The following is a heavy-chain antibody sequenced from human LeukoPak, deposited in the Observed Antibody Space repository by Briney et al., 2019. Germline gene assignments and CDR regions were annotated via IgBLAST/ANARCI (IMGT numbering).Heavy chain of an antibody. CDR1: GGSISSYY. Sequence: SETLSLTCTVSGGSISSYYWSWIRQPPGKGLEWIGYIYYSGSTNYNPSLKSRVTISAHTSKNQFSLKLSSVTAADTAVYYCATLRGGWDDYWGQGTLVTVSS. J-gene: IGHJ4*02. D-gene: IGHD6-19*01. CDR3: ATLRGGWDDY. CDR2: IYYSGST. V-gene: IGHV4-59*01.